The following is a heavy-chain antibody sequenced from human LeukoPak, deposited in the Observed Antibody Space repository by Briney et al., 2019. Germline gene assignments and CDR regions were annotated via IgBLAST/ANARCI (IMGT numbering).Heavy chain of an antibody. CDR2: ISGSGGST. Sequence: PGASLRLSCAASGFTFSSYAMSWVRQAPGKGLEWVSAISGSGGSTYYADSVKGRFTISRDNSKNTLYLQMNSLRAEDTAVYYCALKGGQMAGTTDYWGQGTLVTVSS. V-gene: IGHV3-23*01. J-gene: IGHJ4*02. CDR1: GFTFSSYA. CDR3: ALKGGQMAGTTDY. D-gene: IGHD6-19*01.